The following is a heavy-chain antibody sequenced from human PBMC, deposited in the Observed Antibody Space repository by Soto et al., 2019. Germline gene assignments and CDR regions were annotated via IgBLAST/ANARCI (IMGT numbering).Heavy chain of an antibody. D-gene: IGHD4-17*01. CDR1: GGTFSSYT. CDR3: ARAFSYGDHVDYLDY. Sequence: SVKVSCKASGGTFSSYTISWVRQAPGQGLEWMGRIIPILGIANYAQKFQGRVTITADKSTSTAYMELSSLRSEDTAVYYCARAFSYGDHVDYLDYWGQGTLVTVSS. J-gene: IGHJ4*02. CDR2: IIPILGIA. V-gene: IGHV1-69*02.